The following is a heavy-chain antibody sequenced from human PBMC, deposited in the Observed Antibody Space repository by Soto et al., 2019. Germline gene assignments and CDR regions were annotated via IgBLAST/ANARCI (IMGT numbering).Heavy chain of an antibody. J-gene: IGHJ6*02. V-gene: IGHV3-23*01. CDR1: GFTFSSYA. CDR3: AKKGSYYAPGSYGMDV. D-gene: IGHD1-26*01. Sequence: PGGSLRLSCAASGFTFSSYAMIWFRHSPGKGLEWVSAISGSGGSTYYADSVKGRFTISRDNSKNTLYLQMNSLRAEDTAVYYCAKKGSYYAPGSYGMDVWGQGTTVTVSS. CDR2: ISGSGGST.